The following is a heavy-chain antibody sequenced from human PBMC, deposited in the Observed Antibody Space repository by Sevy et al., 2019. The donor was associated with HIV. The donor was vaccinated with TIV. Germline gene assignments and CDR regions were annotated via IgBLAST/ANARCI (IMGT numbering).Heavy chain of an antibody. D-gene: IGHD6-19*01. CDR3: AKAPVGGSGWYYFDY. V-gene: IGHV3-23*01. Sequence: GGSLRLSCAASGFTFSSYAMSWVRQAPGKGLEWVSAISGSGGSTYYADSVKGRFTISRDNSKNTLYLQTNSLRAEDTAVYYCAKAPVGGSGWYYFDYWGQGTLVTVSS. CDR1: GFTFSSYA. CDR2: ISGSGGST. J-gene: IGHJ4*02.